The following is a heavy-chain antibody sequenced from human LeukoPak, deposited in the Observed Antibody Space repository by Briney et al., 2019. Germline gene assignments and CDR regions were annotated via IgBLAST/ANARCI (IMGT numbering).Heavy chain of an antibody. CDR2: ISSNGGST. J-gene: IGHJ4*02. Sequence: GGSLRLSCAASGFTFSSYAMHWVRQAPGKGLEYVSAISSNGGSTYYANSVKGRFTISRDNSKNTLYLQMGSLRAEDMAVYYCARDRGYTQDYWGQGTLVTVSS. CDR1: GFTFSSYA. V-gene: IGHV3-64*01. CDR3: ARDRGYTQDY. D-gene: IGHD5-12*01.